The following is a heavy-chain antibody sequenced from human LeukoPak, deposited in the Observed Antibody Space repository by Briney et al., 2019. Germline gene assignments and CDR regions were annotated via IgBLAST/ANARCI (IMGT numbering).Heavy chain of an antibody. J-gene: IGHJ5*02. CDR2: IFYSGST. D-gene: IGHD6-19*01. Sequence: SETLSLTCTVSGGSISSYYWSWIRQPPGQGLEWIGYIFYSGSTNYNPSLKSRVTISIDTSKNQFSLKLSSVTAADTAVYYCARARAVAGTFSWFDPWGQGTLVTVSS. CDR1: GGSISSYY. CDR3: ARARAVAGTFSWFDP. V-gene: IGHV4-59*01.